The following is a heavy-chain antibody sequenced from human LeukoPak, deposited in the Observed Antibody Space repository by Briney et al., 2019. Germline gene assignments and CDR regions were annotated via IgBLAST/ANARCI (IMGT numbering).Heavy chain of an antibody. CDR1: GGSFSGYY. J-gene: IGHJ4*02. V-gene: IGHV4-34*01. CDR2: INHSGST. CDR3: AGATITMVRGVTYRTSPANYFDY. D-gene: IGHD3-10*01. Sequence: PSETLSLTCAVYGGSFSGYYWSWIRQPPGKGLEWIGEINHSGSTNYNPSLKSRVTISVDTSKNQFSLKLSSVTAADTAVYYCAGATITMVRGVTYRTSPANYFDYWGQGTLVTVSS.